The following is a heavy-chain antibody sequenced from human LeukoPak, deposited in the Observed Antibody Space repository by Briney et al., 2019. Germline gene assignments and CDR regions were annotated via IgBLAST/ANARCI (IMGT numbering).Heavy chain of an antibody. Sequence: GGSLRLSCAASGFTFSSYAMSWVRQAPGKGLEWVSAISGSGGSTYYADSVKGRFTISRDNSKNTLYLQMNSLRAEDTAVYYCAKDSPYAYYGSGSYWDYWGQGTLVTVSS. CDR2: ISGSGGST. J-gene: IGHJ4*02. V-gene: IGHV3-23*01. CDR3: AKDSPYAYYGSGSYWDY. CDR1: GFTFSSYA. D-gene: IGHD3-10*01.